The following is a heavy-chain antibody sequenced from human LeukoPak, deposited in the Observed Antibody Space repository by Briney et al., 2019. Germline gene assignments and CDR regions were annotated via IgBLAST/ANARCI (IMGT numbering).Heavy chain of an antibody. D-gene: IGHD1-1*01. Sequence: GGSLRLSCAASGFTFSSYSMNWVRQAPGKGLEWVSSISSSSSYIYYADSVKGRFTISRDNAKNSLYLQMNSLRAEDTAVYYCARDYPTSGIVTLFDYWGQGTLVTVSS. CDR1: GFTFSSYS. J-gene: IGHJ4*02. CDR3: ARDYPTSGIVTLFDY. CDR2: ISSSSSYI. V-gene: IGHV3-21*04.